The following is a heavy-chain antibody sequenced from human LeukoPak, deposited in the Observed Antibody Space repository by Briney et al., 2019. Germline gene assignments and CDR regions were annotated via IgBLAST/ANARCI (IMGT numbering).Heavy chain of an antibody. Sequence: ASLKVSCKAAGYTFTSYYMHWVRPAPGQGLEWMGTINPSGGSTSFAQKFQGRVTRTRDTSTSTVYMELSSLRSEDTAVYYCARGGRGEGTGTTRVASYIWGQGTMVTVSS. CDR3: ARGGRGEGTGTTRVASYI. CDR2: INPSGGST. V-gene: IGHV1-46*01. CDR1: GYTFTSYY. D-gene: IGHD1-1*01. J-gene: IGHJ3*02.